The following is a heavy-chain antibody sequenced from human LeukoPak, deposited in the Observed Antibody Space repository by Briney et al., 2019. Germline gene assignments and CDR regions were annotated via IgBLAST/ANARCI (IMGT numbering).Heavy chain of an antibody. V-gene: IGHV4-59*02. CDR3: ARGSTDVYWYLDV. Sequence: SETLSLTCIVSGSSVSTFYWRWLRQSPGTGLEWIGFIHDTGSTAYNPSLKSRVTISLETSKNQLSLMLTSVTAADTAMNYCARGSTDVYWYLDVWGRGTLVTVSS. CDR1: GSSVSTFY. CDR2: IHDTGST. D-gene: IGHD1-26*01. J-gene: IGHJ2*01.